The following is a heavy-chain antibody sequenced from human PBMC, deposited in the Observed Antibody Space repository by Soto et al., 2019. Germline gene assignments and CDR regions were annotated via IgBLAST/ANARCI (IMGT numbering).Heavy chain of an antibody. V-gene: IGHV1-24*01. CDR1: GYTLTELS. D-gene: IGHD3-16*02. CDR3: ATPYGGGGVIVYHFDY. J-gene: IGHJ4*02. Sequence: ASVKVSCKVSGYTLTELSMHWVRQAPGKGLEWMGGFDPEDGETIYAQKFQGRVTMTEDTSTDTAYMELSSLRSEDTAVYYCATPYGGGGVIVYHFDYWGQGTLVTVSS. CDR2: FDPEDGET.